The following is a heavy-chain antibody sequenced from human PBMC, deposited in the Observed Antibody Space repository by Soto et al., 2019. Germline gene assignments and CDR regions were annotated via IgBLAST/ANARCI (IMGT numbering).Heavy chain of an antibody. CDR1: GFTFSSYW. CDR2: INSDGSST. J-gene: IGHJ4*02. Sequence: GGSLRLSCAASGFTFSSYWMHWVRQAPGKGLVWVSRINSDGSSTSYADSVKGRFTISRDNAKNTLYLQMNSLRAEDTAVYYCAFHYDYGPPSFDYWGQGTLVTVSS. D-gene: IGHD5-12*01. CDR3: AFHYDYGPPSFDY. V-gene: IGHV3-74*01.